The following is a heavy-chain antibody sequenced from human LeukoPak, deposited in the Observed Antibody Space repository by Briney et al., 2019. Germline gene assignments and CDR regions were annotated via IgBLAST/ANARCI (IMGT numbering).Heavy chain of an antibody. D-gene: IGHD6-19*01. J-gene: IGHJ4*02. CDR1: GGSISSSSYY. Sequence: DPSETLSLTCTVSGGSISSSSYYWGWIRQPPGKGLEWIGSIYYSGSTYYNPSLKSRVTISVDTSKNQFSLKLSSVTAADTAVYYCARLLDGIAVAGTIDYWGQGTLVTVSS. CDR3: ARLLDGIAVAGTIDY. V-gene: IGHV4-39*01. CDR2: IYYSGST.